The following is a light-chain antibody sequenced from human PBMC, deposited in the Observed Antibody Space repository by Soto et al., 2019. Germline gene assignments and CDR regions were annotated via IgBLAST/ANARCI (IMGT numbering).Light chain of an antibody. CDR2: AAS. J-gene: IGKJ1*01. CDR1: ASLSTNS. V-gene: IGKV3-20*01. CDR3: QQYGSSRT. Sequence: EIVLTQSPGTLSLSPGERATLSCRASASLSTNSLAWYQQKPGQPPRLLIYAASTRHTDIPDRFTGSGSGTDFALTISRLEPEDFAVYYCQQYGSSRTFGQGTKVEIK.